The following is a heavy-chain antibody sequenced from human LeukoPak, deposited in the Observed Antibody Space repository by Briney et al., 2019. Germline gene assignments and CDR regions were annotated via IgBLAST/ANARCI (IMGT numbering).Heavy chain of an antibody. V-gene: IGHV1-69*04. J-gene: IGHJ6*02. CDR3: ARDLDYLGSSSSTSSYGMDV. Sequence: SVKVSCKASGGTFSSYAIGWVRQAPGQGLEWMGRIIPIFGIANYAQKFQGRVTITADKSTSTAYMELSSLRSEDTAVYYCARDLDYLGSSSSTSSYGMDVWGQGTTVTVSS. CDR1: GGTFSSYA. D-gene: IGHD2-2*01. CDR2: IIPIFGIA.